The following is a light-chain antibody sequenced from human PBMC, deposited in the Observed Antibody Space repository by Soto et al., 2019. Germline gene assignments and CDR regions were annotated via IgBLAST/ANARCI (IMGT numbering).Light chain of an antibody. CDR2: DAS. V-gene: IGKV3-11*01. CDR3: QQRCDWPLT. Sequence: EIVLTQSPATLSLSPGERATLSCSASQSVSSQLAWYQQKPGQAPRLLIYDASNRATGIPARFSGSGSATDFTLTISSLEPEDFAVYYCQQRCDWPLTFGGGTKVDIK. CDR1: QSVSSQ. J-gene: IGKJ4*01.